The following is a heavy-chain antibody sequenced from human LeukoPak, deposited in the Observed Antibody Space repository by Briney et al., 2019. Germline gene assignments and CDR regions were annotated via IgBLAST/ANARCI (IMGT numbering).Heavy chain of an antibody. Sequence: ASVKVSCKPSGYSFTTYGISWVRQAPGQGLEWMGWISPYSGATSYAQKLQGRVTMTTDTSTSTAYMELRSLRSDDTAIYYCARDQNWASYYFDSWGQGTLVTVSS. CDR3: ARDQNWASYYFDS. CDR2: ISPYSGAT. CDR1: GYSFTTYG. V-gene: IGHV1-18*01. D-gene: IGHD7-27*01. J-gene: IGHJ4*02.